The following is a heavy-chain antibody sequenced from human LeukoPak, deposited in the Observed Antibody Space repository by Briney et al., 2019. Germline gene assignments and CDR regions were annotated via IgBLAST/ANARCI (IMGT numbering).Heavy chain of an antibody. CDR3: ARDRRDYGDYGYGMDV. Sequence: SETLSLTCSVSGCSISSYYWSWIRQPPGKGLEWIGYIYYSGSTNYNPSLKSRVTISVDTSKNQFSLKLSSVTAADTAVYYCARDRRDYGDYGYGMDVWGQGTTVTVSS. D-gene: IGHD4-17*01. J-gene: IGHJ6*02. V-gene: IGHV4-59*01. CDR1: GCSISSYY. CDR2: IYYSGST.